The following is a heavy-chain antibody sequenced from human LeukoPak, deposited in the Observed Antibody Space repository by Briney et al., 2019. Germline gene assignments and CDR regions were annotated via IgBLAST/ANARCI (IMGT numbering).Heavy chain of an antibody. CDR3: ARSTAAAGRVGDFDY. D-gene: IGHD6-13*01. CDR2: ITAGGSYI. J-gene: IGHJ4*02. V-gene: IGHV3-21*01. CDR1: GFTFSSYG. Sequence: GGSLRLSCAASGFTFSSYGINWVRQAPRKGLEWVSYITAGGSYITYVDSVRGRFTISRDNAKNSLYLQMNSLRAEDTAVYYCARSTAAAGRVGDFDYWGQGMLVTVSS.